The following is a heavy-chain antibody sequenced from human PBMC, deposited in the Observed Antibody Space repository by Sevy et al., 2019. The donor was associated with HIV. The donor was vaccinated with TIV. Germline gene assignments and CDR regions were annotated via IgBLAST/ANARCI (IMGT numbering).Heavy chain of an antibody. D-gene: IGHD3-10*01. J-gene: IGHJ4*02. CDR2: MRQDRREK. CDR1: GFSFSDYW. CDR3: ARGVFGSGSRLGLGY. Sequence: GGSLRLSCEASGFSFSDYWMTWVRQAPRKGLEWVANMRQDRREKYYVDSVKGRFTISRDNAKNSLYLQMNSLRAEDTAVYYCARGVFGSGSRLGLGYWGQGTLVTVSS. V-gene: IGHV3-7*03.